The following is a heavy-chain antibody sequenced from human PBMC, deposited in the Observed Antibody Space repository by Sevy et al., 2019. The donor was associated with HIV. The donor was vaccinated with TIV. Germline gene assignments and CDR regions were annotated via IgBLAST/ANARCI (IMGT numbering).Heavy chain of an antibody. CDR2: FDPEDGET. CDR1: GYTLTGLS. J-gene: IGHJ4*02. Sequence: ASVKVSCKVSGYTLTGLSMHWVRQAPGKGLEWMGSFDPEDGETIYAQNFQGRVTMTEDTCTDTAYMELSSLRSEDTAVYFCATTKDYYDSSGCPFDYWGQGTLVTVSS. CDR3: ATTKDYYDSSGCPFDY. V-gene: IGHV1-24*01. D-gene: IGHD3-22*01.